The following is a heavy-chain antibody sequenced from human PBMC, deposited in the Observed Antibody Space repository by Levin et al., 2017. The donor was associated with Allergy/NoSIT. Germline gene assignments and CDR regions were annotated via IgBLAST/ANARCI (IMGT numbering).Heavy chain of an antibody. CDR2: IIPIFGTA. J-gene: IGHJ5*02. CDR3: ARDYGENNWFDP. V-gene: IGHV1-69*06. D-gene: IGHD4-17*01. Sequence: SVKVSCKASGGTFSSYAISWVRQAPGQGLEWMGGIIPIFGTANYAQKFQGRVTITADKSTSTAYMELSSLRSEDTAVYYCARDYGENNWFDPWGQGTLVTVSS. CDR1: GGTFSSYA.